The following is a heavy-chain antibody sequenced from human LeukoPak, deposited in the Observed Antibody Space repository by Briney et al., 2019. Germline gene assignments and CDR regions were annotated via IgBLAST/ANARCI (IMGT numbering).Heavy chain of an antibody. Sequence: GRSLRLSCAASGFTFDDYAMHWVRQAPGKGLEWVSGTSWNSGSIGYADSVKGRFTISRDNAKNSLYLQMNSLRAEDTALNYCAKGVADSGWYELDYWGQGTLVTVSS. D-gene: IGHD6-19*01. V-gene: IGHV3-9*01. CDR2: TSWNSGSI. J-gene: IGHJ4*02. CDR1: GFTFDDYA. CDR3: AKGVADSGWYELDY.